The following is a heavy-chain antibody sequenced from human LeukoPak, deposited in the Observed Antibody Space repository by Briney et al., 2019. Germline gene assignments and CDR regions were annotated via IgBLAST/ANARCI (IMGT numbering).Heavy chain of an antibody. J-gene: IGHJ4*02. V-gene: IGHV4-39*07. D-gene: IGHD3-16*01. CDR2: IYYSGST. CDR3: ARGGVLKSVDY. CDR1: GGSISSSSYY. Sequence: PSETLSLICSVSGGSISSSSYYWAWIRQPPGKGLEWIASIYYSGSTYYNPSLRSRVTISVDTSKNQFSLKLSSVTAADTAVYYCARGGVLKSVDYWGQGTLVTVSS.